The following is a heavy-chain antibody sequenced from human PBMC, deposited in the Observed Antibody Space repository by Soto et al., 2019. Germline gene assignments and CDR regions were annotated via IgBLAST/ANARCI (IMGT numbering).Heavy chain of an antibody. CDR3: VRHEAGWYFDS. J-gene: IGHJ4*02. D-gene: IGHD6-25*01. V-gene: IGHV4-39*01. Sequence: PSETLSLTCTVSRGSISSGTNYWAWIRQPPGKGLEWIANIYYSGSTFYNPSLKSRVTISLDTSKNQFSLKLRSVTAADTAVYYCVRHEAGWYFDSWGQGTLVTVSS. CDR1: RGSISSGTNY. CDR2: IYYSGST.